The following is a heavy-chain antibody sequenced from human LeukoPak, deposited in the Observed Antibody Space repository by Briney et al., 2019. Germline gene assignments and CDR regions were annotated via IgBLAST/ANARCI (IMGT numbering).Heavy chain of an antibody. J-gene: IGHJ4*02. Sequence: GGSLSLSCAASGFTFSNYWMHWLRQVPGKGLVWFSRINRDGSSTSYSNSVKGRFTISRDNPKNTLHLQMNSLRVDDTAVYYCARGEYTYGLDWGQGTLVTVSS. D-gene: IGHD3-16*01. CDR1: GFTFSNYW. CDR3: ARGEYTYGLD. CDR2: INRDGSST. V-gene: IGHV3-74*01.